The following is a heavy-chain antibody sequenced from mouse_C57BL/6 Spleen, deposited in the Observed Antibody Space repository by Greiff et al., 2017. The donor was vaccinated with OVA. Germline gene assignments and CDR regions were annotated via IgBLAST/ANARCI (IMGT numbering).Heavy chain of an antibody. CDR2: IYPGGGYT. D-gene: IGHD2-2*01. V-gene: IGHV1-63*01. J-gene: IGHJ1*03. Sequence: VHLVESGAELVRPGTSVKMSCKASGYTFTNYWIGWAKQRPGHGLEWIGDIYPGGGYTNYNEKFKGKATLTADKSSSTAYMQFSSLTSEDSAIYYCARGLYGYHWYFDVWGTGTTVTVSS. CDR3: ARGLYGYHWYFDV. CDR1: GYTFTNYW.